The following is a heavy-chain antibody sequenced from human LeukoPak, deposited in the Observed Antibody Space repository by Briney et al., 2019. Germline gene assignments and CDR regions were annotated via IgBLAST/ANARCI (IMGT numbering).Heavy chain of an antibody. D-gene: IGHD2-2*01. CDR3: AREYCSSTSCYYSPYNWFDP. V-gene: IGHV4-59*01. J-gene: IGHJ5*02. CDR1: GGSISSYY. CDR2: IYYSGST. Sequence: SETLSLTCTVSGGSISSYYWNWIRQPPGKGREWIGYIYYSGSTNYNPSLKSRVTISVDTSKNQFSLKLSSVTAADTAVYYCAREYCSSTSCYYSPYNWFDPWGQGTLVTVSS.